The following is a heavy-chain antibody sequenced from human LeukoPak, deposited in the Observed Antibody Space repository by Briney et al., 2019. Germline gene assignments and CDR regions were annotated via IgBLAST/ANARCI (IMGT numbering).Heavy chain of an antibody. CDR2: VYYSGST. D-gene: IGHD3-10*01. Sequence: PSETLSLTCTVSGGSINTYYWSWIRQPPGKGLEWIGYVYYSGSTNYNPSLKSRVTISVDTSKNQFSLKLSSVPAADTAVYYCARLTYVSGSLLGMFDYWGQGTLVTVSS. CDR1: GGSINTYY. CDR3: ARLTYVSGSLLGMFDY. J-gene: IGHJ4*02. V-gene: IGHV4-59*08.